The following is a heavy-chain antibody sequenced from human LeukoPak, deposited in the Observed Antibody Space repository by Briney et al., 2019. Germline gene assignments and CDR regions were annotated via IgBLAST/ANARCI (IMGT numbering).Heavy chain of an antibody. D-gene: IGHD2-21*02. CDR3: ARRNCGGDCYDFDY. CDR1: GGSISSRSYY. CDR2: INYSGGT. J-gene: IGHJ4*02. Sequence: SETLSLTCIVSGGSISSRSYYWVWVRQPPGKGLEWIGNINYSGGTYYNPSLKSRVTMSVDTSINQFSLKLNSETAADTAVYYCARRNCGGDCYDFDYWGQGTLVTVSS. V-gene: IGHV4-39*01.